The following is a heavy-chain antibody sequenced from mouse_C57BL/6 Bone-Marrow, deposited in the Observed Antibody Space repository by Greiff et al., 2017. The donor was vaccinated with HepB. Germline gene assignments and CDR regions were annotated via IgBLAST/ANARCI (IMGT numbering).Heavy chain of an antibody. V-gene: IGHV1-76*01. D-gene: IGHD2-1*01. CDR1: GYTFTDYY. J-gene: IGHJ2*01. Sequence: VQLQQSGAELVRPGASVKLSCKASGYTFTDYYINWVKQRPGQGLEWIARIYPGSGNTYYNEKFKGKATLTAEKSSSTAYMQLSSLTSEDSAVYFCARCGNSYFDYWGQGTTLTVSS. CDR3: ARCGNSYFDY. CDR2: IYPGSGNT.